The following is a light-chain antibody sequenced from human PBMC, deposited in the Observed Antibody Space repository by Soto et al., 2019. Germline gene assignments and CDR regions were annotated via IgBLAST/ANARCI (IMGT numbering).Light chain of an antibody. CDR3: QQSHSPPPT. CDR1: HKIVTY. J-gene: IGKJ2*01. Sequence: DIHMAQSPPSLSASVGDRVTITCRASHKIVTYLNWYQQKAGKAPSLLIYEASHLQSGVPCRFFGSGSGTDFTLTIVNLQHEDSATYYCQQSHSPPPTFGPGTKLEIK. V-gene: IGKV1-39*01. CDR2: EAS.